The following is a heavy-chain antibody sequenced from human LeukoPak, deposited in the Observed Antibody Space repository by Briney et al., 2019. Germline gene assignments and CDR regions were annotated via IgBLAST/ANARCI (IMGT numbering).Heavy chain of an antibody. CDR3: VRGSGKGESGWPY. CDR1: GFSFSRYW. CDR2: ISGDGGNT. J-gene: IGHJ4*02. V-gene: IGHV3-74*03. Sequence: PGGSLRLSCSASGFSFSRYWMHRVRQSSGRGLVWVSSISGDGGNTMYADSVKGRITISRDNAKNKLFLQVNSLRAEDTAVYYCVRGSGKGESGWPYWGQGTLVSVSS. D-gene: IGHD6-19*01.